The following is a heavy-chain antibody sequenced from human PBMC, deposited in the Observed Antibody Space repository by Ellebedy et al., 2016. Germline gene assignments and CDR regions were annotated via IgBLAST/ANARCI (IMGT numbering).Heavy chain of an antibody. V-gene: IGHV4-38-2*02. Sequence: SETLSLXCTVSGYSISSGYYWGWIRQPPGKGLEWIGSIYHSGSTYYNPSLKSRVTISVDTSKNQFSLKLSSVTAADTAVYYCASRLGVVVAAFDYWGQGTLVTVSS. D-gene: IGHD2-15*01. CDR3: ASRLGVVVAAFDY. J-gene: IGHJ4*02. CDR1: GYSISSGYY. CDR2: IYHSGST.